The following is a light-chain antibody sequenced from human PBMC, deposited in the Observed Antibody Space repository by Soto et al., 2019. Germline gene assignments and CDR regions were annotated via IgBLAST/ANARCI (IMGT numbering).Light chain of an antibody. Sequence: EIVLPQSPATLSLSPGERATLSCRASQSVSSYLAWYQQKPGQAPRLLIYDASNRATGIPARFSGSGSGTDFTLTISSLEPEDFAVYYCQQRSNWPSTFGQGTKVDIK. CDR1: QSVSSY. CDR3: QQRSNWPST. V-gene: IGKV3-11*01. J-gene: IGKJ1*01. CDR2: DAS.